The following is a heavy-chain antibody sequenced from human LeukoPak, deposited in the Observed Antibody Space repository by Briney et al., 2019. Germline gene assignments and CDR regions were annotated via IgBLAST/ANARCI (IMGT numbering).Heavy chain of an antibody. J-gene: IGHJ4*02. CDR3: ARVSHYGDYEDY. CDR2: ISSSSSYI. CDR1: GFTFSSYS. Sequence: GGSLRLSCAASGFTFSSYSMNWVRQAPGKGLEWVSSISSSSSYIYYADSVKGRFTISRDNAKNSLYLQMNSLRAEDTALYHCARVSHYGDYEDYWGQGTLVTVSS. D-gene: IGHD4-17*01. V-gene: IGHV3-21*04.